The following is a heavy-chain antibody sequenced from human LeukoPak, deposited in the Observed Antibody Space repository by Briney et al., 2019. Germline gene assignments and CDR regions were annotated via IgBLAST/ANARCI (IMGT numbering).Heavy chain of an antibody. CDR1: GFTVSNYA. Sequence: PGKSLRLSCAASGFTVSNYAIHWVRQAPGKGLEWVAHISHDGSNEHYADSVKGRFTISRDNSRDTVSLQTNGLRPEDTAVYYCARGDSFYSDTSDLPHAFDVWGPGTMVTVSS. CDR2: ISHDGSNE. D-gene: IGHD3-22*01. V-gene: IGHV3-30*04. CDR3: ARGDSFYSDTSDLPHAFDV. J-gene: IGHJ3*01.